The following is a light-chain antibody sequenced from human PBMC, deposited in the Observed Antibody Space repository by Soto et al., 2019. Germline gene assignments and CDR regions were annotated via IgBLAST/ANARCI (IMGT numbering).Light chain of an antibody. CDR1: SSDVGGYNY. CDR2: DVS. V-gene: IGLV2-14*01. J-gene: IGLJ2*01. Sequence: QSALTQPASVSGSPGQSITISCTGTSSDVGGYNYVSWYQQHPGKVPKLMIYDVSNRPSGVSNRFSGSKSGNTAFLTISGLQAEDEADYYCSSYTSSSTLVVFGGGTKLTVL. CDR3: SSYTSSSTLVV.